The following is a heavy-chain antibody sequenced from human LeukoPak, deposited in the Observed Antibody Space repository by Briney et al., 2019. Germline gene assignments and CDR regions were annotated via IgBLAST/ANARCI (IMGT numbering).Heavy chain of an antibody. CDR3: ARLPAYCSSTSCYYDY. D-gene: IGHD2-2*01. CDR1: GFTFSSYS. J-gene: IGHJ4*02. V-gene: IGHV3-48*04. Sequence: GGSLRLSCAASGFTFSSYSMNWVRQAPGKGLGWVSYISSASGSIYYADSVKGRFTISRDNAKNSLFLQMNSLRAGDTAVYYCARLPAYCSSTSCYYDYWGQGTLVTVSS. CDR2: ISSASGSI.